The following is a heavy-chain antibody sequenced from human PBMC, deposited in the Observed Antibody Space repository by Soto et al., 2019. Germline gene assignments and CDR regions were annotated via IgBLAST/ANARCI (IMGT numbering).Heavy chain of an antibody. V-gene: IGHV1-69*13. J-gene: IGHJ6*04. CDR3: ARDRAPARPYSSSTGRHYYGMDV. Sequence: SVKVSCKASGGTFSSYAISWVRQAPGQGLEWMGGIIPIFGTANYAQKFQGRVTITADESTSTAYMELSSLRSEDTAVYYCARDRAPARPYSSSTGRHYYGMDVWGKGTTVTVPS. CDR2: IIPIFGTA. D-gene: IGHD6-13*01. CDR1: GGTFSSYA.